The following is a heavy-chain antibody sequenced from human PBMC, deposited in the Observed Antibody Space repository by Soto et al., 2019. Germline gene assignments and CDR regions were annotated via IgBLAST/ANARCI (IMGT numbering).Heavy chain of an antibody. Sequence: GGSLRLSCAASGFTFSSYWMSWVRQAPGKGLEWVANIKQDGSEKYYVDSVKGRFTISRDNAKNSLYLQMNSLRAEDTAVYYCAREGPLPDYDYIWGLDYWGQGTLVTVSS. CDR3: AREGPLPDYDYIWGLDY. CDR1: GFTFSSYW. CDR2: IKQDGSEK. J-gene: IGHJ4*02. D-gene: IGHD3-16*01. V-gene: IGHV3-7*01.